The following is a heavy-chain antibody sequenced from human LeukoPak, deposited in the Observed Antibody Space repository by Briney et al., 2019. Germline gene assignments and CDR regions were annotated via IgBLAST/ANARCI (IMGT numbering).Heavy chain of an antibody. CDR3: ARAAPSGYDDSRAYYSYYFDY. D-gene: IGHD3-22*01. V-gene: IGHV3-48*02. CDR1: GLTFSSYS. CDR2: ISGSGNTI. J-gene: IGHJ4*02. Sequence: GGSLRLSCAASGLTFSSYSMNWVRQAPGKGLEWVSYISGSGNTIYYAESVKGRFTISRDNAKNSLYLQMNNLRDEDTAVYYCARAAPSGYDDSRAYYSYYFDYWGQGTLVTVSS.